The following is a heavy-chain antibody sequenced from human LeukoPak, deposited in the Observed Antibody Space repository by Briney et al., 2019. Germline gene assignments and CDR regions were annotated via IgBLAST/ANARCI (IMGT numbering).Heavy chain of an antibody. V-gene: IGHV4-39*01. CDR1: GGSISSSSYY. Sequence: PSETLSLTCTVSGGSISSSSYYWGWIRQPRGKGLEWIGSIYYSGSTYYNPSLKSRVTISVDTSKNQFSLKLSSVTAADTAVYYCVRHGIAAAGANWFDPWGQGTLVTVSS. CDR3: VRHGIAAAGANWFDP. CDR2: IYYSGST. D-gene: IGHD6-13*01. J-gene: IGHJ5*02.